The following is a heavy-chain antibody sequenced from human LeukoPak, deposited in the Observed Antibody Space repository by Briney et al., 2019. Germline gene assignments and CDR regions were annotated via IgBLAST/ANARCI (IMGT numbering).Heavy chain of an antibody. D-gene: IGHD1-26*01. J-gene: IGHJ6*04. CDR1: GFTFSTYA. CDR2: ISGTGGST. Sequence: GGSLRLSCAASGFTFSTYAMTWVRQAPGKGLEWVSLISGTGGSTYYADSVKGRFSISRDNAKNTLYLQMNSLRAEDTAVYYCARGPRSGSSYGTPPDVWGKGATVTVSS. CDR3: ARGPRSGSSYGTPPDV. V-gene: IGHV3-23*01.